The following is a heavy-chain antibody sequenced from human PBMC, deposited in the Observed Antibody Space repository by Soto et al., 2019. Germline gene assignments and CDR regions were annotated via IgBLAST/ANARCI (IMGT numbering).Heavy chain of an antibody. J-gene: IGHJ6*02. CDR2: INPSGGST. V-gene: IGHV1-46*01. Sequence: ASVKVSCKASGYTFTSYYMHWVRQAPGQGLEWMGIINPSGGSTSYAQKFQGRVTITADESTSTAYMELSSLRSEDTAVYYCARYFGFWSGPYGMDVWGQGTTVTV. CDR3: ARYFGFWSGPYGMDV. D-gene: IGHD3-3*01. CDR1: GYTFTSYY.